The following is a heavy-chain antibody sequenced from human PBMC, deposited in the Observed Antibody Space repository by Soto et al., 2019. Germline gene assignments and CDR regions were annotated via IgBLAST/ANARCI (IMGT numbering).Heavy chain of an antibody. CDR2: IVVGSGNT. D-gene: IGHD6-13*01. V-gene: IGHV1-58*01. Sequence: QMQLVQSGPEVKKPGTSVKVSCKASGFTFTSSAVQGVRQARGPRLEWIGWIVVGSGNTNYAQKFKERVTITRDMYTSTDYMELSSLRSEDTAVYYCAAQQPRDGMDFWGQGTTVTVSS. CDR1: GFTFTSSA. J-gene: IGHJ6*02. CDR3: AAQQPRDGMDF.